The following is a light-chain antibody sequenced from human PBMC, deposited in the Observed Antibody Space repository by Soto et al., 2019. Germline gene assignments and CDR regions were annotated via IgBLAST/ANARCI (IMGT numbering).Light chain of an antibody. CDR1: QSVSSSY. CDR2: GAS. Sequence: EIVLTQSPGTLSLSPGERATLSCRASQSVSSSYLAWYQQKPGQAPRLLIYGASSRATGIPDRFSGSGSGTDFTLTISRLEPEDFAVYYCQQYDSSRCTFGQGTKVDMK. V-gene: IGKV3-20*01. J-gene: IGKJ2*02. CDR3: QQYDSSRCT.